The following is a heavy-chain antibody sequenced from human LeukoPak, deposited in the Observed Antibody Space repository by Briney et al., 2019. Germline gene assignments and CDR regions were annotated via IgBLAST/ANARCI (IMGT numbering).Heavy chain of an antibody. V-gene: IGHV4-31*03. CDR2: IYYSGST. CDR3: ARYSSLISYYMDV. Sequence: PSQTLSLTCTVSGGPISSGGYYWSWIRQHPGKGLEWIGYIYYSGSTYYNPSLKSRVTISVDTSKNQFSLKLSSVTAADTAVYYCARYSSLISYYMDVWGKGTTVTVSS. CDR1: GGPISSGGYY. J-gene: IGHJ6*03. D-gene: IGHD6-13*01.